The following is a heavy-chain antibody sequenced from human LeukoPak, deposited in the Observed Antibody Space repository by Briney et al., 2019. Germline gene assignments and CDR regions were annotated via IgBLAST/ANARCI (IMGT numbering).Heavy chain of an antibody. CDR1: AFTFSSYA. CDR3: AKKGGNSGFFDS. J-gene: IGHJ4*02. Sequence: PGGSLRLSCAAYAFTFSSYAMSWVRQAPGKGLEWVSAIGPSGASTYYTDSVKGRYTISRDNSKTTLYLQMNSLRAEDTAVYYCAKKGGNSGFFDSWGQGTLVTVSS. CDR2: IGPSGAST. V-gene: IGHV3-23*01. D-gene: IGHD4-23*01.